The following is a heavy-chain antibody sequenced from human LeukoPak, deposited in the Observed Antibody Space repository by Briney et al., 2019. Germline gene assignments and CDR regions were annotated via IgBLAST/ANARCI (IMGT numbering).Heavy chain of an antibody. CDR3: ARGSTYYDSSGQVPFDY. J-gene: IGHJ4*02. V-gene: IGHV3-48*01. Sequence: GGSLRLSCAASGFTFSNYAMNWVRQAPGKGLEWVSYISSSSSTIYYADSVKGRFTISRDNAKNSLYLQMNSLRAEDTAVYYCARGSTYYDSSGQVPFDYWGQGTLVTVSS. D-gene: IGHD3-22*01. CDR2: ISSSSSTI. CDR1: GFTFSNYA.